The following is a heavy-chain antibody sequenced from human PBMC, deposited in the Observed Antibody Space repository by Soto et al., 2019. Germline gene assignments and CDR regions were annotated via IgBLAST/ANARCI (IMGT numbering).Heavy chain of an antibody. V-gene: IGHV1-46*01. CDR2: INPLGGST. D-gene: IGHD5-18*01. CDR3: ARAKPIQLWPNLPFDY. Sequence: GASVKVSCKASGYTFTSHYIHWVRQVPGQGLEWMGLINPLGGSTIYAQRFQGRVTMTRDTSTITVYMELSSLRSEDTAVYYCARAKPIQLWPNLPFDYWGQGTLVTVSS. J-gene: IGHJ4*02. CDR1: GYTFTSHY.